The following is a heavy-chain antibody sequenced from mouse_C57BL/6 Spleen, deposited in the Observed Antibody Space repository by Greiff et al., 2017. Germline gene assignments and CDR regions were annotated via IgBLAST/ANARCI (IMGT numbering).Heavy chain of an antibody. J-gene: IGHJ2*01. CDR2: INPYNGGT. CDR3: ASSLLQFDY. Sequence: DVQLQESGPVLVKPGASVKMSCKASGYTFTDYYMNWVKQSHGKSLEWIGVINPYNGGTSYNQKFKGKATLTVDKSSSTAYMELNSLTSEDSAVYYCASSLLQFDYWGQGTTLTVSS. CDR1: GYTFTDYY. D-gene: IGHD1-2*01. V-gene: IGHV1-19*01.